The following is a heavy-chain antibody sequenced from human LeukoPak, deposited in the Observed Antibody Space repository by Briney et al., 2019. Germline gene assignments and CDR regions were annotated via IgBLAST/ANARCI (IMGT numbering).Heavy chain of an antibody. Sequence: ASETLSLTCTVSGGSISSYYWSWIRQPPGKGLEWIGYIYYSGSTNYNPSLKSRVTISVDTSKNQFSLKLSSVTAADTAVYYCARSYYYDSSGYLPPSHFDYWGQGTLVTVSS. CDR3: ARSYYYDSSGYLPPSHFDY. CDR2: IYYSGST. D-gene: IGHD3-22*01. J-gene: IGHJ4*02. V-gene: IGHV4-59*08. CDR1: GGSISSYY.